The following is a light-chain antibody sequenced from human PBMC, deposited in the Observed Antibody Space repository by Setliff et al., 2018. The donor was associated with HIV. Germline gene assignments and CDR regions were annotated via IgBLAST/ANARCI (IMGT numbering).Light chain of an antibody. J-gene: IGLJ1*01. CDR3: YSYVGGGSIRYV. Sequence: QSALAQPASVSGSPGQSITISCTGTSSDVGSYDLVPWYQQQPGKAPKLIIHDVFERPSGISHRFSGSKSGNTASLTIFGLQAEDEADYYCYSYVGGGSIRYVFGTGTKVTVL. CDR2: DVF. CDR1: SSDVGSYDL. V-gene: IGLV2-23*02.